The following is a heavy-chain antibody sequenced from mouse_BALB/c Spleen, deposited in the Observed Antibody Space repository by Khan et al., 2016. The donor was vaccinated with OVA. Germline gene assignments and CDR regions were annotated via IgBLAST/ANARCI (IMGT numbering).Heavy chain of an antibody. CDR3: ARLAYYYDSEGFAY. CDR2: ISTGGHYT. CDR1: GFTFSTYG. D-gene: IGHD1-1*01. J-gene: IGHJ3*01. Sequence: EVELVESGGDLVEPGGSLKLSCAASGFTFSTYGMPWVRQTPDKRLEWVTTISTGGHYTYYPDSVRGRFTISRDNAMNTLYLQMTSLKSEDTAMFYGARLAYYYDSEGFAYWGQGTLVTVSA. V-gene: IGHV5-6*01.